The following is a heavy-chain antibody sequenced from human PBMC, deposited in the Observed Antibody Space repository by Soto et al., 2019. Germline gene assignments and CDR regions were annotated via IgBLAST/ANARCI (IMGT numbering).Heavy chain of an antibody. CDR2: INPRGST. CDR3: ARTYSSSSSFDY. Sequence: SETLSLTCAVYGGSFSGYYWSWIRQPPGKGLEWIGEINPRGSTNYNPSLKSRVTISVATTKNQFSLKRSSVTAADTAVYYCARTYSSSSSFDYWGQGTLVTVSS. CDR1: GGSFSGYY. V-gene: IGHV4-34*01. J-gene: IGHJ4*02. D-gene: IGHD6-6*01.